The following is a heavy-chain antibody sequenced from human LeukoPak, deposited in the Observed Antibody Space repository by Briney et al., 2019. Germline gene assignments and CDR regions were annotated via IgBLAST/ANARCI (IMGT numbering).Heavy chain of an antibody. CDR2: IIPIFGTA. CDR3: ARPGGVLGWDDFFDI. D-gene: IGHD3/OR15-3a*01. J-gene: IGHJ3*02. Sequence: SVKVSCKASGGTFSSYAISWVRQAPGQGLEWMGGIIPIFGTANYAQKFQGRVTITADESTSTAYMGLSSLRSEDTAVYYCARPGGVLGWDDFFDIGGKGKMAPVS. CDR1: GGTFSSYA. V-gene: IGHV1-69*01.